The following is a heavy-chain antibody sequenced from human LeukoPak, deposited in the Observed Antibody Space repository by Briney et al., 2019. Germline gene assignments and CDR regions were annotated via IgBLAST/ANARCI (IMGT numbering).Heavy chain of an antibody. J-gene: IGHJ5*02. CDR3: ARYLRSNWFDP. CDR1: GGSVTRYY. Sequence: PSETLSLTCTVSGGSVTRYYLTWIRQPAGKGLEWIGRIYAGGSTSYNPSLKSRVTTSVDSSRNHFSLNLSSVTAADTAVYYCARYLRSNWFDPWGKGTVVTVSS. V-gene: IGHV4-4*07. CDR2: IYAGGST. D-gene: IGHD2/OR15-2a*01.